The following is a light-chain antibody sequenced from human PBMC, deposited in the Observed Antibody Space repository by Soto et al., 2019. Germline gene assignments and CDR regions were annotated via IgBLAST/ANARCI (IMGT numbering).Light chain of an antibody. CDR1: QSISGS. V-gene: IGKV1-39*01. CDR3: QHYNSWPPTWT. J-gene: IGKJ1*01. Sequence: DIKMSHSPSSLSASMRENVTITCRACQSISGSLNWYQQKPGKAPKLLIHGASTLQSGVPSRFSGSGSGTEFTLTISSLQSEDFAVYYCQHYNSWPPTWTFGQGTIVDVK. CDR2: GAS.